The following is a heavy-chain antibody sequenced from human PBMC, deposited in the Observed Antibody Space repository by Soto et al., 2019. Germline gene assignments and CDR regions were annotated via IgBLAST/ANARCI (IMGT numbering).Heavy chain of an antibody. CDR1: GDSLRGDNYC. J-gene: IGHJ4*02. CDR3: ARLKTSATSDYFDS. Sequence: QVQLQESGPGLVKPSQTLSLTCAVSGDSLRGDNYCRSWIRQPPGKGLEWIGYIRYGVTPYYSASLRGRVDISLDTSKNHFSLKVNSVTAADTAVYFCARLKTSATSDYFDSWGQGTLVTVSS. CDR2: IRYGVTP. V-gene: IGHV4-30-4*01.